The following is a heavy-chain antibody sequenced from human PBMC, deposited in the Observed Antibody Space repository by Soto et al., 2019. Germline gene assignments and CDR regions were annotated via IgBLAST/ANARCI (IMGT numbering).Heavy chain of an antibody. Sequence: SETLSLTCTVSGGSISSGGYYWSWIRQHPWKGLEWIGYIYYSGSTYYNPSLKSRVTISVDTSKNQFSLKLSSVTAADTAVYYCARAVTYYYDSSGYYYVTPFDYWGQGTLVTVSS. CDR2: IYYSGST. V-gene: IGHV4-31*03. CDR3: ARAVTYYYDSSGYYYVTPFDY. CDR1: GGSISSGGYY. J-gene: IGHJ4*02. D-gene: IGHD3-22*01.